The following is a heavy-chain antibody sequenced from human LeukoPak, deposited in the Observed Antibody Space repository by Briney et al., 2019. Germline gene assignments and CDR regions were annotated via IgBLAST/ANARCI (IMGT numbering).Heavy chain of an antibody. CDR2: INQDGSQT. Sequence: GGSLRLSCAASEFTFSSYWMNWVRQAPGKGLEWVANINQDGSQTYYVDSVKGRFTISRDNAENSLYLQMNSLRAEDTAVYYCATVRRDNGNGNSYYRYLHNWGQGTKVTVAS. V-gene: IGHV3-7*01. CDR1: EFTFSSYW. J-gene: IGHJ3*02. CDR3: ATVRRDNGNGNSYYRYLHN. D-gene: IGHD1-26*01.